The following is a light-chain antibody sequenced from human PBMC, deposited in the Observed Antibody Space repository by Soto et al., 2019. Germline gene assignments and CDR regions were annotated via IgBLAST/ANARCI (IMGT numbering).Light chain of an antibody. CDR3: QQYNSQRT. V-gene: IGKV1-5*03. Sequence: DIQMTQSPSTLSASVGDRVTITCRASQYISSWLAWYQQKPGKATKLLIYKSSSLERGVPSRFSGSGSGTEFTLTISSLQPDDFATYYCQQYNSQRTFGQGTKVEIK. CDR1: QYISSW. CDR2: KSS. J-gene: IGKJ1*01.